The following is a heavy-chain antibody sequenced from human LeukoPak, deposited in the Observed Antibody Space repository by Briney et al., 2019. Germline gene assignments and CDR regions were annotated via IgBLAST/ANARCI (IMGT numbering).Heavy chain of an antibody. Sequence: SETLSLTCTVSGGSISSYYWSWNRQPPGKGMEWIGYIYYSGSTNYNTSLKSRVTISVDTSKNQCSLKLSSVTAADTAVYYCARGSNGYDAFDIWGQGTMVTVSS. V-gene: IGHV4-59*01. CDR1: GGSISSYY. D-gene: IGHD5-18*01. J-gene: IGHJ3*02. CDR3: ARGSNGYDAFDI. CDR2: IYYSGST.